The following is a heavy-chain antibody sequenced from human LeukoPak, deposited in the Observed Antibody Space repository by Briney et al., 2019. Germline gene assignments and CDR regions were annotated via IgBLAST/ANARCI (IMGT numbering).Heavy chain of an antibody. CDR2: INPNSGGT. V-gene: IGHV1-2*02. Sequence: ASVKVSCKASGGTFSSYAISWVRQAPGQGLEWMGWINPNSGGTNYAQKFQGRVTMTRDTSISTAYMELSRLRSDDTAVYYCARDKGGDTAPFDYWGQGTLVTVSS. D-gene: IGHD5-18*01. CDR3: ARDKGGDTAPFDY. J-gene: IGHJ4*02. CDR1: GGTFSSYA.